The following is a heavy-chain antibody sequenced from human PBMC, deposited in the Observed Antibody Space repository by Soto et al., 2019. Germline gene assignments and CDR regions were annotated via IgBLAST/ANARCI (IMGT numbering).Heavy chain of an antibody. D-gene: IGHD2-2*01. J-gene: IGHJ6*02. Sequence: GASVKVSCKASGFTFTSSAMQWVRQARGQRLEWIGWIVVGSGNTNYAQKVQERVTITRDMSTSTAYMELSSLRSEDTAVYYCAADRVGGYCSSTSCYGALMDVWGQGTTVT. CDR1: GFTFTSSA. CDR3: AADRVGGYCSSTSCYGALMDV. CDR2: IVVGSGNT. V-gene: IGHV1-58*02.